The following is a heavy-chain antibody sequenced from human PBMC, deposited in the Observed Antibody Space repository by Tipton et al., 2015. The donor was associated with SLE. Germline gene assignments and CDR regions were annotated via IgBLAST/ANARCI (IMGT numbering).Heavy chain of an antibody. D-gene: IGHD6-6*01. V-gene: IGHV3-53*04. CDR3: GRGTRDSSSHAFDI. CDR1: GFSVSSNY. Sequence: QLVQSGGGLVQPGGSLRLSCAASGFSVSSNYMSWVRQAPGKGLEWVSGIYSGGSTYYADSVKGRFTISRDNSKNTLYLQMNSLRAEATAVYCCGRGTRDSSSHAFDIWGQGTMVTVSS. J-gene: IGHJ3*02. CDR2: IYSGGST.